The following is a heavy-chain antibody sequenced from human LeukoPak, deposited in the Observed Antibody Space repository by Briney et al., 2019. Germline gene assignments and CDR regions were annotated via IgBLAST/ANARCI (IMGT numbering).Heavy chain of an antibody. CDR1: GGSISSKSYY. V-gene: IGHV4-61*02. CDR2: IYTSGST. Sequence: SETLSLTCTVSGGSISSKSYYWSWIRQPAGKGLEWIGRIYTSGSTYYNPSLKSRVTISVDTSKNQFSLKLSSVTAADTAVYYCASLLRYFDWLPPGATDYWGQGTLVTVSS. J-gene: IGHJ4*02. D-gene: IGHD3-9*01. CDR3: ASLLRYFDWLPPGATDY.